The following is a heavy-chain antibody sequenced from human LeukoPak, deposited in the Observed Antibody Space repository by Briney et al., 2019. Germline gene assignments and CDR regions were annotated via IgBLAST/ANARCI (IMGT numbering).Heavy chain of an antibody. CDR2: ISSSRSYI. CDR1: GFTFSSYS. J-gene: IGHJ4*02. Sequence: GGSLRLSCAASGFTFSSYSMNWVRQAPGKGLEWVSSISSSRSYIYYADSVKGRFTISRDNAKNSLYLQMNSLRAEDTAVYYCARDPGIAVASYYFDYWGQGTLVTVSS. CDR3: ARDPGIAVASYYFDY. V-gene: IGHV3-21*01. D-gene: IGHD6-19*01.